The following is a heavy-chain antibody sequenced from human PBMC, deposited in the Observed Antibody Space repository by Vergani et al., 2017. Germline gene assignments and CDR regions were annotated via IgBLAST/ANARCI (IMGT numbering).Heavy chain of an antibody. Sequence: EVQLVESGGGLVQPGGSLRLSCAASGFKFSTYSMNWVRQAPGKGLEWISYISSSSSTIYYADSVKGRFTISRDNAKNSLYLQMNSLRAEDTAVDYCARSPPIVAAQYYFDNWGQGTLVTVSS. CDR3: ARSPPIVAAQYYFDN. CDR1: GFKFSTYS. J-gene: IGHJ4*02. D-gene: IGHD6-13*01. V-gene: IGHV3-48*01. CDR2: ISSSSSTI.